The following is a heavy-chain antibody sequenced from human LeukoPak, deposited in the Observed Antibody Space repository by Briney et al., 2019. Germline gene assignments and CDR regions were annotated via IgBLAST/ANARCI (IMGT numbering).Heavy chain of an antibody. J-gene: IGHJ5*02. CDR2: IYYSGST. Sequence: SETLSLTCTVSGGSISSYYWSWIRQPPGKGLEWIGYIYYSGSTNYNPSLKSRVTISVDTSKNRFSLKLSSVTAADTAVYYCARGIQLWENWFDPWGQGTLVTVSS. V-gene: IGHV4-59*01. CDR3: ARGIQLWENWFDP. D-gene: IGHD5-18*01. CDR1: GGSISSYY.